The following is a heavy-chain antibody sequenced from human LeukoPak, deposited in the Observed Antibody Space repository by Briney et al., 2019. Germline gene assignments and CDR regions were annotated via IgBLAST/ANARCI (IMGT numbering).Heavy chain of an antibody. CDR3: AAGPWELDF. CDR2: IYNGGNT. V-gene: IGHV4-4*09. J-gene: IGHJ4*02. D-gene: IGHD1-26*01. Sequence: SETLSLTCTVSGVSINTYFASWIRQAPGKGLEFIGFIYNGGNTNYNPSLKSRATISVDTSNNQFSLRLTSVTAADTAMYYCAAGPWELDFWGQGTLVTVSS. CDR1: GVSINTYF.